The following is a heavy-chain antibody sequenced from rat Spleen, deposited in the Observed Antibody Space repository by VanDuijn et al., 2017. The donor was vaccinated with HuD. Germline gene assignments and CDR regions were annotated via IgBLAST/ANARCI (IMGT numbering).Heavy chain of an antibody. CDR3: ARHNSGYGVMDA. J-gene: IGHJ4*01. Sequence: EVQLVESDGGLVQPGRSLKLSCVASGFTFSSYWMYWIRQAPGKGLEWVSSINTDGGSTYYPDSVKGRFTISRDIAKSTLYLQMDSLRSEDTATYYCARHNSGYGVMDAWGQGASVTVSS. CDR1: GFTFSSYW. CDR2: INTDGGST. V-gene: IGHV5-58*01. D-gene: IGHD4-3*01.